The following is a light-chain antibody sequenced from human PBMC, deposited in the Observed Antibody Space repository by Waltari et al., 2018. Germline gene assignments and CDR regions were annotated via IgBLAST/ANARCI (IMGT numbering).Light chain of an antibody. V-gene: IGLV2-23*01. Sequence: QSALTQPASVSGSPGQSITISCTGTSRGVGHNSFVSWYQHHPGKAPKLIIYEGSKRPSGISNRFSGFRAGNIASLTISGLQAEDEADYYCCSYATYSPVLLGGGTKLTVL. CDR3: CSYATYSPVL. CDR2: EGS. J-gene: IGLJ2*01. CDR1: SRGVGHNSF.